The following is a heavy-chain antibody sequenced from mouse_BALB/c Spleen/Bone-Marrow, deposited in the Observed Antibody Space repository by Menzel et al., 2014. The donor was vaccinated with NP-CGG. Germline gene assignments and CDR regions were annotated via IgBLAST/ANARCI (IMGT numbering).Heavy chain of an antibody. CDR1: GFNIKDTY. V-gene: IGHV14-3*02. CDR3: ASLTGTFDY. D-gene: IGHD4-1*01. CDR2: IDPASGNI. J-gene: IGHJ2*01. Sequence: EVQLQESGTDLVKPGASVKLSCTASGFNIKDTYVHWVKQRPEQGLDWIGRIDPASGNIQYDPKFQGRAAITADTSSNTADLQLSSLTSEDTAVYYCASLTGTFDYWGQGTPLTVSS.